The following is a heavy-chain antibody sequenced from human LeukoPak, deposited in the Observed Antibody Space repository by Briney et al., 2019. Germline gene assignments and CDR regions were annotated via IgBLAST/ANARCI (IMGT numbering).Heavy chain of an antibody. Sequence: SETLSLTCAVSGGSTSSYYWSWIRQPPGKGLEWIAYIYYSGSTHHNPSLKSRVTISVDTSKNQFSLKLSSVTAADTAVYYCARYVWGSYPTFEDYWGQGTLVTVSS. V-gene: IGHV4-59*01. CDR1: GGSTSSYY. J-gene: IGHJ4*02. D-gene: IGHD3-16*02. CDR2: IYYSGST. CDR3: ARYVWGSYPTFEDY.